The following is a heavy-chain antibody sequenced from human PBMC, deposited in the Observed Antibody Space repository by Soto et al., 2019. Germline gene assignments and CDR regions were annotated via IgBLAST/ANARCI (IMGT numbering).Heavy chain of an antibody. V-gene: IGHV4-31*03. CDR1: GGSISSGGYY. Sequence: SETLSLTCTVSGGSISSGGYYWSWIRQHPGKGLEWIGYIYYSGSTYYNPSLKSRVTISVDTSKNQFSLKLSSVTAADTAVYYCARENHMVRGVTKQYYYYYYGMDVWGQGTTVTVSS. D-gene: IGHD3-10*01. J-gene: IGHJ6*02. CDR3: ARENHMVRGVTKQYYYYYYGMDV. CDR2: IYYSGST.